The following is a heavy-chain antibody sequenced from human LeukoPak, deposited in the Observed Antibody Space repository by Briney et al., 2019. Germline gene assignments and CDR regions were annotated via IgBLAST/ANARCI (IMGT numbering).Heavy chain of an antibody. J-gene: IGHJ6*02. CDR2: IGSGSGRTT. CDR3: ATNYDSGRVVPYGMDV. Sequence: GGSLRLSCAASVFSVSFHAMSWVRQAPGTGLEWVSAIGSGSGRTTIYADPVKGRFTISRDNSKNTIYLQISSPMGKDTSVYDCATNYDSGRVVPYGMDVWGQGTTVTVSS. D-gene: IGHD3-10*01. CDR1: VFSVSFHA. V-gene: IGHV3-23*01.